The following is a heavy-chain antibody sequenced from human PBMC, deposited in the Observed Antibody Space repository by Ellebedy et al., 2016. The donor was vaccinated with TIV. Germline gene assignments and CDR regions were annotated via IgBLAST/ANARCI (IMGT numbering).Heavy chain of an antibody. V-gene: IGHV4-30-4*01. J-gene: IGHJ6*02. D-gene: IGHD6-19*01. CDR1: GGSISSGDYY. CDR3: ARGVGYSSGWYLRGHTGQYGMDV. CDR2: IYYSGST. Sequence: SETLSLTXTVSGGSISSGDYYWSWIRQPPGKGLEWIGYIYYSGSTYYNPSLKSRVTISVDTSKNQFSLKLSSVTAADTAVYYCARGVGYSSGWYLRGHTGQYGMDVWGQGTTVTVSS.